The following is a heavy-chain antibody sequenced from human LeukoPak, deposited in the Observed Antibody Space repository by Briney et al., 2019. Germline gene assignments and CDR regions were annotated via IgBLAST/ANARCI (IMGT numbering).Heavy chain of an antibody. CDR1: SASISTYY. CDR2: IYHSGTS. CDR3: ARDARYYDSSGYFPYDWYFDL. V-gene: IGHV4-59*01. J-gene: IGHJ2*01. Sequence: SETLSLTCTVSSASISTYYWSWIRQPPGKGLEWIGYIYHSGTSNYNPSLKSRVTMSVDTSKNQFSLKLSSVTAADTAVYYCARDARYYDSSGYFPYDWYFDLWGRGTLVTVSS. D-gene: IGHD3-22*01.